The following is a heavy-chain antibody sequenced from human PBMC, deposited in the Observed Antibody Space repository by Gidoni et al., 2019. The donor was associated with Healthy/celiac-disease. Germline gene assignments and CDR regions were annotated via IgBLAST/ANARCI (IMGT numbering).Heavy chain of an antibody. CDR3: ARTVLWFGELSNFDY. CDR2: IYYSGST. Sequence: QLQLQESGPGLVKPSETLSLTCTVSGGPISSSSYYWGWIRQPPGKGLEWIGSIYYSGSTYYNPSLKSRVTISVDTSKNQFSLKLSSVTAADTAVYYCARTVLWFGELSNFDYWGQGTLVTVSS. D-gene: IGHD3-10*01. V-gene: IGHV4-39*01. CDR1: GGPISSSSYY. J-gene: IGHJ4*02.